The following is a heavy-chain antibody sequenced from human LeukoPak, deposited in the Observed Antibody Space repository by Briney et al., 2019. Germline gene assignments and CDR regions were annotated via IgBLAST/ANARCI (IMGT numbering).Heavy chain of an antibody. J-gene: IGHJ5*02. V-gene: IGHV4-34*01. CDR3: ARRRGYSGYVNWFDP. CDR2: INHSGST. Sequence: SETLSLTCAVYGGSFSGYYWSWIRQPPGKGLGWIGEINHSGSTNYNPSLKSRVTISVDTSKNQFSLKLSSVTAADTAVYYCARRRGYSGYVNWFDPWGQGTLVTVSS. D-gene: IGHD5-12*01. CDR1: GGSFSGYY.